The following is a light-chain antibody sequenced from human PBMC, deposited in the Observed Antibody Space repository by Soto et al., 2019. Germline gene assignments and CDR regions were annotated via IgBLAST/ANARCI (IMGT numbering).Light chain of an antibody. J-gene: IGKJ1*01. V-gene: IGKV1-27*01. Sequence: DIPMTQSPSSLSASVGDRVTITCRASQGISDYLAWYQQIPGKVPKLLIYAASTLQSGVPSRFSGSGSGTDFTLTISSLQPEDVATYYCQKHNSAPHTFGQGTKVEIK. CDR1: QGISDY. CDR3: QKHNSAPHT. CDR2: AAS.